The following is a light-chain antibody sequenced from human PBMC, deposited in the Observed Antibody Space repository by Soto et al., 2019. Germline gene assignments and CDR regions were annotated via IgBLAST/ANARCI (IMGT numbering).Light chain of an antibody. CDR3: QQYVISPLT. V-gene: IGKV3-20*01. CDR2: GAS. CDR1: QSLSSSY. Sequence: EIVLTQSPGTLSLSPGERATLSCRACQSLSSSYLAWYQQKHGQAPRLLIYGASSRATGIPDRFSGSGSGTDFTLTISRLEPEDFAVYYCQQYVISPLTFGGGTKVDIK. J-gene: IGKJ4*01.